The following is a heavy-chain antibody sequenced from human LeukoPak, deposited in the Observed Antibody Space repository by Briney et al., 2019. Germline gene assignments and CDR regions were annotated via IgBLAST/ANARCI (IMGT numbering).Heavy chain of an antibody. D-gene: IGHD4-23*01. Sequence: GGSLRLSCEASEFIFSIYGMSWVRRAPGKGLEGVSAISASGGRTYYADSVKRRVTISRDNSRNTLYLKMTSLRAEDTAIYYCAKEVTPGALLYGPFDYWGKGTLVTVSS. CDR2: ISASGGRT. V-gene: IGHV3-23*01. J-gene: IGHJ4*02. CDR1: EFIFSIYG. CDR3: AKEVTPGALLYGPFDY.